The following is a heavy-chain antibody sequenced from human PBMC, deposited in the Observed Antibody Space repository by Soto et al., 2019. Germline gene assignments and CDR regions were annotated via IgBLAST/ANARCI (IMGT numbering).Heavy chain of an antibody. V-gene: IGHV3-30*18. Sequence: GGSLRLSCAASGFTFSSYGMHWVRQAPGKGLEWVAVISYDGSNKYYADSVKVRFTISRDNSKNTLYLQMNSLRAEDTAVYYCANDHMSTVTRAPPNNNNYYGMDVWGQGTTVTVSS. CDR1: GFTFSSYG. D-gene: IGHD4-17*01. CDR2: ISYDGSNK. CDR3: ANDHMSTVTRAPPNNNNYYGMDV. J-gene: IGHJ6*02.